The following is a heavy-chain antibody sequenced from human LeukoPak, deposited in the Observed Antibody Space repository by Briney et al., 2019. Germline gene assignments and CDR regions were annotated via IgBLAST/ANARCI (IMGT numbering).Heavy chain of an antibody. J-gene: IGHJ4*02. CDR1: GFTFSTYR. V-gene: IGHV3-7*01. CDR2: IKPDGSDK. Sequence: PGGSLRLSCAASGFTFSTYRMNWVRQAPGKGREWVANIKPDGSDKYYVDSVKGRFTVSRDNARNSLYLQMNSLRVEDTAGYYCGKGGDHWGQGTLVTVSS. CDR3: GKGGDH. D-gene: IGHD3-16*01.